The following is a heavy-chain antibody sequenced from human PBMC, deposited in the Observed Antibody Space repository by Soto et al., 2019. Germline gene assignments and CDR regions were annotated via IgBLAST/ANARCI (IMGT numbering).Heavy chain of an antibody. J-gene: IGHJ4*02. D-gene: IGHD1-26*01. Sequence: QVQLVQSGDEVKKPGASVKVSCKASGYTFTNYGIGWVRQAPGQGLEWMGWISAYNGNTNYAQKLQGRSTKTTDTSTRTVYMELRSLRSDDTAVYYCARAAGGSYSDYWGQGTLVTVSS. CDR2: ISAYNGNT. CDR3: ARAAGGSYSDY. CDR1: GYTFTNYG. V-gene: IGHV1-18*01.